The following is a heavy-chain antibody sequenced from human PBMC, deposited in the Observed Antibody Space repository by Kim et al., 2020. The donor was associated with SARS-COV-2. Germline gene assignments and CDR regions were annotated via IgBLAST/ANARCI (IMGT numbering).Heavy chain of an antibody. CDR3: ASALGH. D-gene: IGHD3-16*02. J-gene: IGHJ1*01. CDR2: IYTSGRT. Sequence: SETLSLTCTVSGDSLSSDYWSWNRQPAGKGLEWIGRIYTSGRTNYNPSLQSRVNMSVDMSKNQFSLKLSSVTAADTAVYYCASALGHWGQATLATVSS. CDR1: GDSLSSDY. V-gene: IGHV4-4*07.